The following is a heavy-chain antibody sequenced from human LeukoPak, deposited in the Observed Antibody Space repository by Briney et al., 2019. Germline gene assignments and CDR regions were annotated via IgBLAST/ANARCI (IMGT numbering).Heavy chain of an antibody. CDR3: ARVAADATVFDY. D-gene: IGHD6-13*01. J-gene: IGHJ4*02. V-gene: IGHV3-11*05. CDR2: ISSVSGYT. Sequence: PGESLRLSCAASGFTFSDYYMSWIRQAPGKGLEWVSYISSVSGYTKYADSVRGRFTISRDNAKNSLYLQMNSLRAEDTAVYYCARVAADATVFDYWGQGTLVTVSS. CDR1: GFTFSDYY.